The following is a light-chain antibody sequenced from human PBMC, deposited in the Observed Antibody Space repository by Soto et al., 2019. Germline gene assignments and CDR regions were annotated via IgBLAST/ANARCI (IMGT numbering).Light chain of an antibody. CDR2: GVS. CDR1: QSISRY. V-gene: IGKV3-20*01. CDR3: QQYGSSPPT. Sequence: IVLTQSPGTLSLSPGERTTLSCRASQSISRYLAWYQQKPGQGPRLLIYGVSSRDTGTPDRFSGSGSGTDFTLTINRLEPEDFALYYCQQYGSSPPTFGQGTKVEIK. J-gene: IGKJ1*01.